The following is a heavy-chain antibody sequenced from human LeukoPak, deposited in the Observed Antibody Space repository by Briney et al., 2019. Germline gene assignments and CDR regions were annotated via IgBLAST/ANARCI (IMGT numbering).Heavy chain of an antibody. CDR1: GYTFTGYY. CDR3: ARQVRGIDY. J-gene: IGHJ4*02. CDR2: MNPNSGNT. D-gene: IGHD3-10*01. Sequence: ASVKVSCKASGYTFTGYYMHWVRQATGQGLEWMGWMNPNSGNTGYAQKFQGRVTMTRNTSISTAYMELSSLRSEDTAVYYCARQVRGIDYWGQGTLVTVSS. V-gene: IGHV1-8*02.